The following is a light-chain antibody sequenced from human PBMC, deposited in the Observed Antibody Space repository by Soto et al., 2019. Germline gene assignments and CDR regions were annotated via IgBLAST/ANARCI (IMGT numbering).Light chain of an antibody. CDR3: MQALQNLRT. CDR2: LGS. J-gene: IGKJ1*01. CDR1: QSLLHSNGNTY. Sequence: DIVMTQSPLSLPVILGEPSSMSCRSSQSLLHSNGNTYLDWYLQKPGQSPQLLIYLGSNRASWVPDRFSGSGSGTDFTLKISRVEAEDVGVYYCMQALQNLRTFGQGTKVDIK. V-gene: IGKV2-28*01.